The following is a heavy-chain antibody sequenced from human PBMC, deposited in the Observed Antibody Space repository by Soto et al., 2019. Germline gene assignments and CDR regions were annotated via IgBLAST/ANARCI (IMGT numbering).Heavy chain of an antibody. CDR2: INPSGGST. CDR3: ASNFDWLLWVY. V-gene: IGHV1-46*03. Sequence: ASVKVSCKASGYTFTSYGISWVRQAPGQGLEWMGIINPSGGSTSYAQKFQGRVTMTRDTSTSTVYMELSSLRSEDTAVYYCASNFDWLLWVYWGQGTLVTVSS. CDR1: GYTFTSYG. J-gene: IGHJ4*02. D-gene: IGHD3-9*01.